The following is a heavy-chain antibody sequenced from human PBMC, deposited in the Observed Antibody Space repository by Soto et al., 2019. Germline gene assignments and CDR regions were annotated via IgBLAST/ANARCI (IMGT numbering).Heavy chain of an antibody. CDR3: ARSDCSSTSCYRIVDYYYYYGMDV. CDR1: GYSLTSNW. J-gene: IGHJ6*02. CDR2: IEPSDSYT. D-gene: IGHD2-2*01. Sequence: PXESLETCCRGSGYSLTSNWHRWVRQMPGKGLEGMGRIEPSDSYTNYSPSFQGHVTISADKSISTAYLQWSSLKASDTAMYYCARSDCSSTSCYRIVDYYYYYGMDVWGQGSTVTVSS. V-gene: IGHV5-10-1*01.